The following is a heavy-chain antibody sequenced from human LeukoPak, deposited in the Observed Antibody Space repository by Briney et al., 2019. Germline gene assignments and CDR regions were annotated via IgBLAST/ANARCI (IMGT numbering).Heavy chain of an antibody. J-gene: IGHJ6*03. CDR1: GGSISNSSYC. V-gene: IGHV4-39*01. Sequence: SETLSLTCTVSGGSISNSSYCWGWIRQPPGKGLACIGSIYYSGSTYYNPSLKSRVTISVDTSKNQFSLNLSSVTAADTAVYYCARLSWGHTSGSYSHYYYMDVWGKGTTVTVSS. CDR2: IYYSGST. CDR3: ARLSWGHTSGSYSHYYYMDV. D-gene: IGHD3-10*01.